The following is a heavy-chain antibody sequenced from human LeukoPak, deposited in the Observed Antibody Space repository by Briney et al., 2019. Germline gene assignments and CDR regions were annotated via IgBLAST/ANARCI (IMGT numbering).Heavy chain of an antibody. CDR2: ISSSSSYI. Sequence: GGSLRLSCAASGLTFSSYSMNWVRQAPGKGLEWVSSISSSSSYIHYADSVKGRFIISRDNAKNSLYLQMNSLRAEDTAVYHCAREYPRGAAAPDYWGQGTLVTVSS. CDR1: GLTFSSYS. CDR3: AREYPRGAAAPDY. V-gene: IGHV3-21*01. J-gene: IGHJ4*02. D-gene: IGHD6-13*01.